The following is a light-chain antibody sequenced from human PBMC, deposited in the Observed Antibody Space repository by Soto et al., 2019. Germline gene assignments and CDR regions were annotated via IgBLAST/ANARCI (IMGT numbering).Light chain of an antibody. J-gene: IGLJ2*01. CDR1: SGHSSYI. Sequence: QSVLTQSSSASASXXXSXXXTCTLSSGHSSYIIAWHQQQPGKAPRYLMKLEGSGSYNKGSGVPDRFSGSSSGADRYLTISNLQFEDEADYYCETWDSNTHAVFGGGTKLTVL. CDR3: ETWDSNTHAV. CDR2: LEGSGSY. V-gene: IGLV4-60*02.